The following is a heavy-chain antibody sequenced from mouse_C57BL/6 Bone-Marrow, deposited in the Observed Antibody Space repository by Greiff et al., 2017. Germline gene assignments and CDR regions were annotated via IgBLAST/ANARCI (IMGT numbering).Heavy chain of an antibody. CDR1: GYTFTSYW. D-gene: IGHD1-2*01. Sequence: QVQLQQPGAELVKPGASVKLSCKASGYTFTSYWMHWVKQRPGRGLEWIGRIDPNSGGTKYNEKFKTQATLTVDKPSSTAYMQLSSLTSEVSAVYCCARYGGGYFDYWGRGTTLTVSS. J-gene: IGHJ2*01. CDR2: IDPNSGGT. CDR3: ARYGGGYFDY. V-gene: IGHV1-72*01.